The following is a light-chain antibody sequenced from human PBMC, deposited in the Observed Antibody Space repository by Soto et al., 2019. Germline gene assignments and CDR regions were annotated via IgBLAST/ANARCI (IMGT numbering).Light chain of an antibody. CDR3: QQYGSSPPWT. J-gene: IGKJ1*01. V-gene: IGKV3-20*01. Sequence: EIVLTQSPGTLPLSPGERANLSCRASQSVSSSYFAWYQLKPGQAPGHLIYGASSRATGSPNRVSGTESATDFTLTIRRLEPEDFAVYYCQQYGSSPPWTVGQGTKVEIK. CDR2: GAS. CDR1: QSVSSSY.